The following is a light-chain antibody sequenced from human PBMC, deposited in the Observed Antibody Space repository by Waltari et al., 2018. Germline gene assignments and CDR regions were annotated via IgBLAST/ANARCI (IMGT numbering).Light chain of an antibody. CDR1: KNVYTN. V-gene: IGKV3-15*01. J-gene: IGKJ2*01. CDR3: HEYNNWPPDFS. CDR2: GAT. Sequence: ENMVTQSPATLSVSPGERATLSCRVSKNVYTNVAWYQQKPGQPPRLLIYGATSRADYVPGRFRGTGSGTEFTLTIDSLQSEDFAVYYCHEYNNWPPDFSFGQGTKLEIK.